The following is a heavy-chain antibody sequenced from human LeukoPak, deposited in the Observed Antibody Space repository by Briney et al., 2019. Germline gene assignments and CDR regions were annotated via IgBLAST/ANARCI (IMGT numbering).Heavy chain of an antibody. J-gene: IGHJ5*02. V-gene: IGHV5-51*01. D-gene: IGHD6-13*01. CDR1: GYSFTSYW. CDR3: ASLFPETKQQLADYHWFDP. Sequence: GESLKISCKGSGYSFTSYWIGWGRQMPGKGLEWMGIIYPGDSDTRYSPSFQGQVTISADKSISTAYLQWSSLKASDTAMYYCASLFPETKQQLADYHWFDPWGQGTLVTVSS. CDR2: IYPGDSDT.